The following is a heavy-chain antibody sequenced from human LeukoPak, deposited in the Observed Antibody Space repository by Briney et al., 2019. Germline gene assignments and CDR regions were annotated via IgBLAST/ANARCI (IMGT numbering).Heavy chain of an antibody. J-gene: IGHJ5*02. V-gene: IGHV3-23*01. D-gene: IGHD2-15*01. CDR3: AKGPNSAATGYLNWFDP. CDR1: GFTFSSSA. CDR2: ISGSGGST. Sequence: PGGSLRLSCAASGFTFSSSAMSWVRQAPGKGLEWVSGISGSGGSTYYADSVRGRFTISRDNSKNTLFLQMNSLRADDTAVYYCAKGPNSAATGYLNWFDPWGQGTLVTVSS.